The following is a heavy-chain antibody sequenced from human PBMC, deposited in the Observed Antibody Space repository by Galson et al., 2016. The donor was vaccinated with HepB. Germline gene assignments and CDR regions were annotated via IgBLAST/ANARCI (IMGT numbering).Heavy chain of an antibody. J-gene: IGHJ6*04. V-gene: IGHV3-23*01. D-gene: IGHD1-26*01. CDR3: VQGSTAPAV. CDR1: GFTFNNYG. Sequence: LRLSCAASGFTFNNYGMTWVRQAPGKGLEVVSSISRSGDSTDYADFVKGRFTISRDNSKNTLSLQMNSLRAEDTAVYYCVQGSTAPAVWGKGTTVTVSS. CDR2: ISRSGDST.